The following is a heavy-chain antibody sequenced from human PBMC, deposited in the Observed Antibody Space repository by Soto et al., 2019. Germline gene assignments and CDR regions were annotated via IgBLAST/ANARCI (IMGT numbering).Heavy chain of an antibody. J-gene: IGHJ4*02. CDR1: GGSISSSNW. V-gene: IGHV4-4*02. Sequence: PSETLTLTCAVSGGSISSSNWWGWVRQPPGQGLEWIGEIYHSGSTNYNPSLKSRVTISVDKAKNLFCLKLNSVTAADTAVYYCARDLLSLWFGEPIRKLDYWGQGTLVTVSS. CDR3: ARDLLSLWFGEPIRKLDY. CDR2: IYHSGST. D-gene: IGHD3-10*01.